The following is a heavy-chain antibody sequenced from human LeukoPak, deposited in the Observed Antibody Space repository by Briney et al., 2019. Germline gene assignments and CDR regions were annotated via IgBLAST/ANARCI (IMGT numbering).Heavy chain of an antibody. CDR2: ISGSGGST. J-gene: IGHJ4*02. D-gene: IGHD3-9*01. Sequence: SGGTLRLSCAASGFTFSSYGMSWVRQAPGKGLEWVSAISGSGGSTYYADSVKGRFTISRDNSKYTLYLQMNSLRAEDTAVYCCAKAYYDILTGPNYFDYWGQGTLVTVSS. CDR3: AKAYYDILTGPNYFDY. V-gene: IGHV3-23*01. CDR1: GFTFSSYG.